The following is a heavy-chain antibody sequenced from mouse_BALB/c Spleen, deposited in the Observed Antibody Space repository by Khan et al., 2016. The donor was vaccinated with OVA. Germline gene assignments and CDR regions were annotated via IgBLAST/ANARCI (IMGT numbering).Heavy chain of an antibody. J-gene: IGHJ4*01. Sequence: EVQLQESGPGLVKPSQSLSLTCTVTGYSITSDYAWNWIRQFPGNKLEWMGYISYSGSTTYTPSLKSRISITRDTSKDQFFLQLKSVTSEDTATYYCASELGRYDALDYWGQGTSVTVAS. V-gene: IGHV3-2*02. CDR2: ISYSGST. CDR1: GYSITSDYA. CDR3: ASELGRYDALDY. D-gene: IGHD4-1*01.